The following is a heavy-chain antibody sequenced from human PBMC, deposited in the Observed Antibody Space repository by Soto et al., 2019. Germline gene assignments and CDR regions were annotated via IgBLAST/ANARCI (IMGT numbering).Heavy chain of an antibody. CDR1: GGSINSSSYF. J-gene: IGHJ5*02. V-gene: IGHV4-39*01. CDR2: ISYSGST. CDR3: ARHYSSSARNRSDH. Sequence: QLQLQESGPGLVKPSETLSLTCSVSGGSINSSSYFWGWVRQPPGKGLEWIGSISYSGSTYYNQSPKSRFTSSVDTSKNQFSLNLSSVTAADTAVFSCARHYSSSARNRSDHWGQGTLVTVSS. D-gene: IGHD6-13*01.